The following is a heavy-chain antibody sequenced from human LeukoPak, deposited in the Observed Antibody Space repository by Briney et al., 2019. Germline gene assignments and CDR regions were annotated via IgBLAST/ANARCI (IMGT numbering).Heavy chain of an antibody. CDR2: MKSKPDGGTT. D-gene: IGHD6-19*01. CDR1: GFRFNTYW. Sequence: GGSLRLSCAASGFRFNTYWMSWVRQAPGKGLEWVGRMKSKPDGGTTDYAAPVKGRFTLSRDDSKNTVYLQMNSLKTEDAAVYYCTTDGYSVAATLDYWGQGTLVTVSS. CDR3: TTDGYSVAATLDY. V-gene: IGHV3-15*01. J-gene: IGHJ4*02.